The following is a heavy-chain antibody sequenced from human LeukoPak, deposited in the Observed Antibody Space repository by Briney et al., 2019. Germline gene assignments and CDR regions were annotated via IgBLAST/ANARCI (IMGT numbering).Heavy chain of an antibody. CDR3: ARQYCSSTSCSSAFDY. CDR2: IYYSGST. D-gene: IGHD2-2*01. V-gene: IGHV4-39*01. J-gene: IGHJ4*02. CDR1: GGSISSSSYY. Sequence: PSETLSLTCTVSGGSISSSSYYWGWIRQPPGKGLEWIGSIYYSGSTYYNPSLKSRVTISVDTSKNQFSLKLSSVTAADTAVYYCARQYCSSTSCSSAFDYWGQGTLVTVSS.